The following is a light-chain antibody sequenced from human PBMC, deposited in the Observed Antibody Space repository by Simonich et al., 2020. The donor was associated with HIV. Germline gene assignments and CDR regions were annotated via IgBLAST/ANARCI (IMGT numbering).Light chain of an antibody. Sequence: DIVMTQSPDSLAVSLGERATINCKSSRNILYNSNNKNYLAWYQQKPGQPPKLLIYWASTRESGVPDRISGSGSGTDFTLTISSLQAEDVAVYYCQQYYDTPYTFGQGTKLEIK. CDR1: RNILYNSNNKNY. J-gene: IGKJ2*01. V-gene: IGKV4-1*01. CDR3: QQYYDTPYT. CDR2: WAS.